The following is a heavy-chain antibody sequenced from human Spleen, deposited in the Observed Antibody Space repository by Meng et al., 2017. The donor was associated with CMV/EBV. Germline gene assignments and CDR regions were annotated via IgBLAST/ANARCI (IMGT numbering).Heavy chain of an antibody. CDR2: IYYSGST. J-gene: IGHJ5*02. CDR3: ARVGSVLLWFGELLNWFDP. D-gene: IGHD3-10*01. CDR1: SSSYY. V-gene: IGHV4-39*07. Sequence: SSSYYWGWIRQPPGKGLEWIGSIYYSGSTYYNPSLKSRVTISVDTSKNQFSLKLSSVTAADTAAYYCARVGSVLLWFGELLNWFDPWGQGTLVTVSS.